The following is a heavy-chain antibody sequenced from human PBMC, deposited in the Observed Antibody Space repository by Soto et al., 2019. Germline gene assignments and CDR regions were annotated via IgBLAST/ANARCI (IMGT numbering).Heavy chain of an antibody. J-gene: IGHJ4*02. D-gene: IGHD3-10*01. CDR3: AKKVNSGSGSQFFDY. Sequence: GGSLRLSCAASGFTFSSYSMSWGRQAPGKGLEWVSGFRSGGDDDTTYYADSVRGRFTISRDNSKNTLFLQMNSLRAEDTAIYYCAKKVNSGSGSQFFDYWGQGTLVTVSS. CDR1: GFTFSSYS. V-gene: IGHV3-23*01. CDR2: FRSGGDDDTT.